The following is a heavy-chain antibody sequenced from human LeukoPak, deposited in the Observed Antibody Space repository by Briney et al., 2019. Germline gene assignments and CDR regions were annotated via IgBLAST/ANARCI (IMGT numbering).Heavy chain of an antibody. D-gene: IGHD3-10*01. CDR2: INPNSGGT. Sequence: ASVKVSCKASGYTFTGYYMHWVRQAPGQGLEWMGRINPNSGGTNYAQKFQGRVAMTRDTSISTAYMELSRLRSDDTAVYYCARVGTSWVREEDYWGQGTLVTVSS. CDR1: GYTFTGYY. V-gene: IGHV1-2*06. J-gene: IGHJ4*02. CDR3: ARVGTSWVREEDY.